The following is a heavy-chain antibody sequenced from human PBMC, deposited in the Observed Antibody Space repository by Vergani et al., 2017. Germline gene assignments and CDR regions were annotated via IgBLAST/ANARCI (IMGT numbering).Heavy chain of an antibody. CDR2: ISSGSSYI. CDR3: ARDLTRYSTASRRYFDY. Sequence: EVHLVESGGGLVQPGGSLRLSCAASGFTFGSYSMIWVRQAPGKGLEWVSSISSGSSYIYYANSVKGRFTISRDNAKNSLYLQMNSLRAEDTAVYYCARDLTRYSTASRRYFDYWGQGTLVTVSS. D-gene: IGHD5-12*01. CDR1: GFTFGSYS. J-gene: IGHJ4*02. V-gene: IGHV3-21*01.